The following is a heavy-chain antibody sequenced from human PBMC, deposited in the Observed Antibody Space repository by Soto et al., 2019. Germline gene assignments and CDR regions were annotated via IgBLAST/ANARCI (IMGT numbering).Heavy chain of an antibody. V-gene: IGHV1-69*06. Sequence: QVQLVQSGAEVKKPGSSVKVSCKASGGTFSSYAISWVRQAPGQGLEWMGGIIPIFGTANYAQKVQGRVTLNADKSTSAAYMELSSLRSEDTAVYYCARGGLVGATTADYYYYGMDVWGQGTTVTVSS. CDR1: GGTFSSYA. J-gene: IGHJ6*02. CDR2: IIPIFGTA. CDR3: ARGGLVGATTADYYYYGMDV. D-gene: IGHD1-26*01.